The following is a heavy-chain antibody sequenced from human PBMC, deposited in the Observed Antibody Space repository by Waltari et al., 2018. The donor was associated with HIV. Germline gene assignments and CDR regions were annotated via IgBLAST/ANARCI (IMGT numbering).Heavy chain of an antibody. D-gene: IGHD2-15*01. CDR3: ASPAQAEGY. V-gene: IGHV3-48*01. J-gene: IGHJ4*02. CDR2: ISSSGDTM. Sequence: EVQLVESGGSLVQPGGSLRLSCTASGFAFTTYSFNWVRQPPGKGLEWISYISSSGDTMNYADSLKGRFTISRDNAKNSLYLQMNSLRPEDTAVYYCASPAQAEGYWGQGTLVTVSS. CDR1: GFAFTTYS.